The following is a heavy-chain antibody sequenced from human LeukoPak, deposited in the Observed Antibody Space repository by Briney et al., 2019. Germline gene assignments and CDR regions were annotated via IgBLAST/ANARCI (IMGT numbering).Heavy chain of an antibody. Sequence: SVTLSLTCTVSGGSFSTYYWSWIRQPPGKGLEWIGYIYYSGSTDYNPSLRSRVDMSVDTSKKQFSLKLSSVTAADTAMYYCARREYRIGGSGDYWGQGTLVTVSS. CDR1: GGSFSTYY. D-gene: IGHD3-10*01. CDR3: ARREYRIGGSGDY. J-gene: IGHJ4*02. CDR2: IYYSGST. V-gene: IGHV4-59*01.